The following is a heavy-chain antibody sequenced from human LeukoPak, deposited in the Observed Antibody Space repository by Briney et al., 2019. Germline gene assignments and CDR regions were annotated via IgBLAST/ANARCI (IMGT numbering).Heavy chain of an antibody. CDR3: ARSALLWFGELSPYYFDY. D-gene: IGHD3-10*01. Sequence: GESLKISCKGSGYSFTSYWIGWVRQMPGKGLEWMGIIYPGDSDTRYSLSFQGQVTISADKSISTAYLQWSSLKASDTAMYYCARSALLWFGELSPYYFDYWGQGTLVTVSS. J-gene: IGHJ4*02. CDR1: GYSFTSYW. V-gene: IGHV5-51*01. CDR2: IYPGDSDT.